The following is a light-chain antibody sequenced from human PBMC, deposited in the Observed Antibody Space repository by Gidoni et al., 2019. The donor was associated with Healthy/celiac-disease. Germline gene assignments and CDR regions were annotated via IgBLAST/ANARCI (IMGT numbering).Light chain of an antibody. CDR3: QQYNSYSLT. J-gene: IGKJ4*01. CDR2: KAS. Sequence: DIQMTQYPSTLSASVGDRVTITCRASQTISSWLDWYQQKPGKAPKLLIYKASSLESGVPSRFSGSASGTEFTLTISSLQPYDFATYYCQQYNSYSLTFXGXTKVEIK. V-gene: IGKV1-5*03. CDR1: QTISSW.